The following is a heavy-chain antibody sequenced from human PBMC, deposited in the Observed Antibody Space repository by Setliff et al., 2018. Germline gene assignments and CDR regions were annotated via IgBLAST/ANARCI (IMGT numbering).Heavy chain of an antibody. V-gene: IGHV4-59*01. CDR1: GVSISSYY. D-gene: IGHD3-3*01. J-gene: IGHJ6*02. CDR3: ARLSWNGLRYFGLDV. CDR2: IQNSGGI. Sequence: LFLTCNVSGVSISSYYWSWIRQAPGKGLESLGYIQNSGGINYNPSLKSRVTISVDTSTNQFSLKLTSVTAAGTAVYYCARLSWNGLRYFGLDVWGQGTTVTVSS.